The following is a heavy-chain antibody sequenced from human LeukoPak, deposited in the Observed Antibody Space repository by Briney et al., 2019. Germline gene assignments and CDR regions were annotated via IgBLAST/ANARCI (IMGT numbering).Heavy chain of an antibody. V-gene: IGHV4-34*01. Sequence: SETLSLTCAVYGGSFSGYYWSWIRQPPEKGLEWIGEINHSGSTNYNPSLKSRVTISVDTSKNQFSLKLSSVTAADTAVYYCASSAGWRMIWGQGTLVTVSS. CDR3: ASSAGWRMI. CDR2: INHSGST. J-gene: IGHJ4*02. CDR1: GGSFSGYY. D-gene: IGHD3-16*01.